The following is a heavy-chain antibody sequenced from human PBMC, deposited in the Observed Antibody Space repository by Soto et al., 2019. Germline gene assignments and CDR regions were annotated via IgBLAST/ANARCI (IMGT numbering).Heavy chain of an antibody. CDR2: IRNKANSYST. CDR3: TRALTVGSCTHFDC. D-gene: IGHD2-2*01. CDR1: GFTFSDHY. J-gene: IGHJ4*02. Sequence: PGGSLRLSCVASGFTFSDHYIDWVRQAPGKGLEWVGRIRNKANSYSTEYAASVKGRFTMSRDDSKNTAYLHMNSLRIEDTAVYYCTRALTVGSCTHFDCWGQGPLATVSS. V-gene: IGHV3-72*01.